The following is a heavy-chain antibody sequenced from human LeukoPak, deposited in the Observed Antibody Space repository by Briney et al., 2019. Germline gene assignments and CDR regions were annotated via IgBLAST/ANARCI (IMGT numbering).Heavy chain of an antibody. D-gene: IGHD4-17*01. CDR2: ISAYNGNT. CDR1: GYTFTGYY. CDR3: AREGTYGDYGD. V-gene: IGHV1-18*04. Sequence: ASVKVSCKASGYTFTGYYMHWVRQAPGQGLEWMGWISAYNGNTNYAQKLQGRVTMTTDTSTSTAYMELRSLRSDDTAVYYCAREGTYGDYGDWGQGTLVTVSS. J-gene: IGHJ4*02.